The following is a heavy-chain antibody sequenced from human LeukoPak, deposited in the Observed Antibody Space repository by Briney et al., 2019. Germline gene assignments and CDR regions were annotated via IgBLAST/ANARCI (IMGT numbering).Heavy chain of an antibody. V-gene: IGHV5-51*01. CDR2: IYPGDSDT. CDR1: GFTFSSYS. CDR3: ARLDGSGSYYLNWFDP. J-gene: IGHJ5*02. D-gene: IGHD3-10*01. Sequence: GGSLRLSCAASGFTFSSYSMNWVRQAPGKGLEWMGIIYPGDSDTRYSPSFQGQVTISADKSISTAYLQWSSLKASDTAMYYCARLDGSGSYYLNWFDPWGQGALVTVSS.